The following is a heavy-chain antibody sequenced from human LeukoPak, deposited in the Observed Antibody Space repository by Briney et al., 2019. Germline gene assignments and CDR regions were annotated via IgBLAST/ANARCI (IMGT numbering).Heavy chain of an antibody. Sequence: GGSLRLSCAASGFTFSTYWMHWVRQAPGKGLVWVSRINPDGTTTSYADSVKGRFTISRDNAKSSMYLQMNSLRAEDTAMYYCVNAITLPDWGQGTLVTVSS. J-gene: IGHJ4*02. V-gene: IGHV3-74*01. CDR1: GFTFSTYW. CDR3: VNAITLPD. D-gene: IGHD3-10*01. CDR2: INPDGTTT.